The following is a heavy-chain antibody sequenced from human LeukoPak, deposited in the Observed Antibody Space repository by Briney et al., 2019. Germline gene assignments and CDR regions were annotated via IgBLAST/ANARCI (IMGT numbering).Heavy chain of an antibody. Sequence: GGSPRLSCAASGFTLSTSWMTWVRQARGKGLEWVTNINREGSQIDYVDSVKGRFTISRDSANNALYLQMNSPRAEDTAVYYCARGGLTAGFDYWGQGTLVTVSS. CDR3: ARGGLTAGFDY. V-gene: IGHV3-7*01. D-gene: IGHD3-10*01. CDR1: GFTLSTSW. CDR2: INREGSQI. J-gene: IGHJ4*02.